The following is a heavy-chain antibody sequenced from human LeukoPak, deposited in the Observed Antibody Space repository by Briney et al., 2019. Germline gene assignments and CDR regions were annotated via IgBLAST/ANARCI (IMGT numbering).Heavy chain of an antibody. Sequence: SETLSLTCAVSNGSISSTNWWSWVRQSPGKGLEYIGEIYHSGTTNYNPSLKSQVTISLDKSKNHFSLKLTSVTAADTAVYYCVRVVVVSATLKDWFDPWGQGILVTVSS. CDR2: IYHSGTT. CDR3: VRVVVVSATLKDWFDP. J-gene: IGHJ5*02. V-gene: IGHV4-4*02. CDR1: NGSISSTNW. D-gene: IGHD2-15*01.